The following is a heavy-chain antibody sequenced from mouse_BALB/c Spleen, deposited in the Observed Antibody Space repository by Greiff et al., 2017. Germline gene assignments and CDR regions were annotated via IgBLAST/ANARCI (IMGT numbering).Heavy chain of an antibody. CDR2: ISNLAYSI. CDR3: ARAHYYGSSYGYFEV. Sequence: EVKLVESGGGLVQPGGSRKLSCAASGFTFSDYGMAWVRQAPGKGPEWVAFISNLAYSIYYADTVTGRFTISRENAKNTLYLEMSSLRSEDTAMYYCARAHYYGSSYGYFEVWGAGTTVTVSS. CDR1: GFTFSDYG. D-gene: IGHD1-1*01. J-gene: IGHJ1*01. V-gene: IGHV5-15*02.